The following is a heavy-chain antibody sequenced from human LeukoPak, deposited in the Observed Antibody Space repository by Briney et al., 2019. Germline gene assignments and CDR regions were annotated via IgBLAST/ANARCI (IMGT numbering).Heavy chain of an antibody. V-gene: IGHV3-20*04. D-gene: IGHD2-15*01. CDR2: INWNGGGT. J-gene: IGHJ3*02. CDR1: GFTFDDYG. Sequence: GGSLRLSCAASGFTFDDYGMSWVRQAPGKGREWVAGINWNGGGTGYADSVKGRFTISRDNAKNSLYLQMNSLRAEDTALYYCARSTGYCSGGSCYHPGAFDIWGQGTMVTVSS. CDR3: ARSTGYCSGGSCYHPGAFDI.